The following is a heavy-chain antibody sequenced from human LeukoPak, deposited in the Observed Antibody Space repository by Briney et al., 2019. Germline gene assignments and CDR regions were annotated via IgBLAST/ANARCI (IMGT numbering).Heavy chain of an antibody. J-gene: IGHJ4*02. CDR1: GYSISSGYY. CDR2: IYHSGST. Sequence: PSETLSLTCTVSGYSISSGYYWGWIRQPPGKGLEWIGSIYHSGSTYYNPSLKSRVTISVDTSKNQFSLKLSSVTAADTAVYYCARAKWEPHYWGQGTLVTVSS. V-gene: IGHV4-38-2*02. D-gene: IGHD1-26*01. CDR3: ARAKWEPHY.